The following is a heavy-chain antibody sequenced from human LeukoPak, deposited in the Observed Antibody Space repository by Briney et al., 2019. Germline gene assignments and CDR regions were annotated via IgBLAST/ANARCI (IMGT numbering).Heavy chain of an antibody. Sequence: SQTLSLTCTVSGGSISSGGYYWSWIRQPPGKGLEWIGEIYHSGSTNYNPSLKSRVTISVDKSKNQFSLKLSSVTAADTAVYYCAREKRVPRALYSSGWYYYFDYWGQGTLVTVSS. CDR3: AREKRVPRALYSSGWYYYFDY. CDR1: GGSISSGGYY. D-gene: IGHD6-19*01. V-gene: IGHV4-30-2*01. J-gene: IGHJ4*02. CDR2: IYHSGST.